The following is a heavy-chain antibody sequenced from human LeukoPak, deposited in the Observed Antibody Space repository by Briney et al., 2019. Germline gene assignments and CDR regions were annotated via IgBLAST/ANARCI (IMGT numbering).Heavy chain of an antibody. D-gene: IGHD2-21*02. CDR3: ARGYCGGDCYFPLYFDS. CDR2: ISSSASTI. CDR1: GFTFSDYY. Sequence: PGGSLRLSCAASGFTFSDYYMSWIRQAPGKGLEWVSFISSSASTIYYADSAKGRFTISRDNAKNSLYLQMNSLRAEDTAVYYCARGYCGGDCYFPLYFDSWGQGTLVTVSS. V-gene: IGHV3-11*01. J-gene: IGHJ4*02.